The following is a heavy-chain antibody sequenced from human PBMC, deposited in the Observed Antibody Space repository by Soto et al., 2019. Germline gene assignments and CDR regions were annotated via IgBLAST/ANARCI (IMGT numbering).Heavy chain of an antibody. CDR3: LRDIFGVVIFDS. D-gene: IGHD3-3*01. J-gene: IGHJ4*02. CDR1: GFRFSGSA. Sequence: GGSLRLSCSASGFRFSGSAMHWVRQAPGKGPEYVSAISTHGRDTYYADSVKGRFTISRDNSKNTVHLQMSSLRTEDTAVYYCLRDIFGVVIFDSWGQGTPVTVSS. CDR2: ISTHGRDT. V-gene: IGHV3-64D*06.